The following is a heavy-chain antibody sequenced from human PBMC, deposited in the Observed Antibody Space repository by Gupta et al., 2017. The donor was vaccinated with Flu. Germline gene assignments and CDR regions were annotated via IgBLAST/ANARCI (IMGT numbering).Heavy chain of an antibody. J-gene: IGHJ6*03. D-gene: IGHD1-7*01. Sequence: GQLVESGGGMVQPGRSLRLSCAASRFVFGSYGMNWVRQAPGKGLEWVAMISYDGDKTSYVDSVKGRFTVSRDNSRDTLYLQMNSLTDDDTAVYYCAKTGTTGYFYMDVWGNGTTVIVSS. V-gene: IGHV3-30*18. CDR3: AKTGTTGYFYMDV. CDR1: RFVFGSYG. CDR2: ISYDGDKT.